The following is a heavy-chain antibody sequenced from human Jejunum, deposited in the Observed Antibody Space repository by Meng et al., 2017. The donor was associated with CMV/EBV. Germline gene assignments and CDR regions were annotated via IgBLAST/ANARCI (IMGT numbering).Heavy chain of an antibody. Sequence: LSCSAPRFNCRNYEMRWVRQTPGKGLEWGSGIGASGGSTYYADSVKGRFTISRDNINNILYLQMHSLRADDTAVYYCARGAPWTDYDYWSQGTLVTVSS. V-gene: IGHV3-23*01. J-gene: IGHJ4*02. CDR3: ARGAPWTDYDY. CDR2: IGASGGST. CDR1: RFNCRNYE. D-gene: IGHD3/OR15-3a*01.